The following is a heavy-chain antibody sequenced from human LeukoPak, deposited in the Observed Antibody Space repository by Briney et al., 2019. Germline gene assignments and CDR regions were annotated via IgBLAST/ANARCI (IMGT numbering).Heavy chain of an antibody. CDR2: IKSKTDGGTT. Sequence: GGSLRLSCAASRFTFSNAWMSWVRQAPGKGLEWVGRIKSKTDGGTTDYAAPVKGRFTISRDDSKNTLYLQMNSLKTEDTAVYYCTTDKIQLWFVADVWGQGTTVTVSS. J-gene: IGHJ6*02. D-gene: IGHD5-18*01. CDR3: TTDKIQLWFVADV. V-gene: IGHV3-15*01. CDR1: RFTFSNAW.